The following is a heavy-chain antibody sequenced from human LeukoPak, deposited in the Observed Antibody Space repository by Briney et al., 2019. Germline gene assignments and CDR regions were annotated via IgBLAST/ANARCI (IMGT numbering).Heavy chain of an antibody. D-gene: IGHD4-17*01. J-gene: IGHJ4*02. CDR3: ARGGYGDYALDY. CDR1: GFTFSDHY. CDR2: TRNKANSYTT. V-gene: IGHV3-72*01. Sequence: GGSLRLSCAASGFTFSDHYMDWVRQAPGKGLEWVGRTRNKANSYTTEYAASVKDRFTISRDDSKNSLYLQMNSLKTEDTAVYYCARGGYGDYALDYWGQGTLVTVSS.